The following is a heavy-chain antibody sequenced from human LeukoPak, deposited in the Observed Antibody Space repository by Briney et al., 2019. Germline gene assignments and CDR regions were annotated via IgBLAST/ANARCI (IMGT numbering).Heavy chain of an antibody. V-gene: IGHV3-21*01. J-gene: IGHJ4*02. D-gene: IGHD6-13*01. CDR3: ARVGGHIAAAARGFVDY. CDR1: GFTFSSYS. Sequence: GGSLRLSCAASGFTFSSYSMNWVRQAPGKGLEWVSSISSSSSYIYYADSVKGRFTISRDNAKNSLYLQMNSLRAEDTAVYYCARVGGHIAAAARGFVDYWGQETLVTVSS. CDR2: ISSSSSYI.